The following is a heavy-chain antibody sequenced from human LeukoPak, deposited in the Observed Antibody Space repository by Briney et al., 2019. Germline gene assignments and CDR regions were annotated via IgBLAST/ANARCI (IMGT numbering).Heavy chain of an antibody. CDR2: VDVHGQGT. D-gene: IGHD6-13*01. V-gene: IGHV3-74*01. CDR1: GFTFSSYW. J-gene: IGHJ4*02. CDR3: AKGSLGSWYYFDY. Sequence: GGSLRLSCAASGFTFSSYWMHWVRQAPGKGPVWVSRVDVHGQGTAYADSVKGRFTIFRDNSKNTLYQQMNSLRAEDTAVYYCAKGSLGSWYYFDYWRQGTLVTVSS.